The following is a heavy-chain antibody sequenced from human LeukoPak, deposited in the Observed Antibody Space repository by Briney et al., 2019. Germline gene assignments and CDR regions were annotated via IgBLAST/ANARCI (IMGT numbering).Heavy chain of an antibody. V-gene: IGHV3-21*01. CDR3: AKGGSPNLWDWFDP. J-gene: IGHJ5*02. D-gene: IGHD2/OR15-2a*01. CDR2: ISSSSSYI. CDR1: GFTFISYT. Sequence: PGGSLRLSCAASGFTFISYTMNWVRQAPGKGLEWVSSISSSSSYIYYADSVKGRFTISRDNAKNSLYLQMNSLRAEDTAVYYCAKGGSPNLWDWFDPWGQGTLVTVSS.